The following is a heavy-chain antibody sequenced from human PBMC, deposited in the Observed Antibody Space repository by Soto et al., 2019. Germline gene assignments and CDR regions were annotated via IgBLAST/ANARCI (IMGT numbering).Heavy chain of an antibody. CDR1: GFTFSDYY. Sequence: GGSLRLSCAASGFTFSDYYMSWIRQAPGKGLEWVSYISSSGSTIYYADSVKGRFTISRDDAKNSLYLQMNSLRAEDTAVYYCARVGASEQLAYSYNMDVGGKGPTATVPS. CDR2: ISSSGSTI. CDR3: ARVGASEQLAYSYNMDV. D-gene: IGHD6-13*01. J-gene: IGHJ6*03. V-gene: IGHV3-11*01.